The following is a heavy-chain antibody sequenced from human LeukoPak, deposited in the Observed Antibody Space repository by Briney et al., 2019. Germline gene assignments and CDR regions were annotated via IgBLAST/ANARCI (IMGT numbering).Heavy chain of an antibody. CDR1: RFPFSSYG. CDR3: AKDTELYSSPPAKLDGY. CDR2: IRYDGSNK. V-gene: IGHV3-30*02. J-gene: IGHJ4*02. Sequence: PGGSLRLSCAASRFPFSSYGMHWVRQAPGKGLEWVAFIRYDGSNKYYADSVKGRFTISRDNSKNTLYLQMNSLRAEDTAVYYCAKDTELYSSPPAKLDGYWGQGTLVTVSS. D-gene: IGHD6-13*01.